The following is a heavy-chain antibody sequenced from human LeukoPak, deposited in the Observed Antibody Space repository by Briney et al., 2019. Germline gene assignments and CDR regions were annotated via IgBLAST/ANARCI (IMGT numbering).Heavy chain of an antibody. CDR3: ARSSNWYWYFDL. CDR2: IDSSGNT. CDR1: GGSIRSYY. J-gene: IGHJ2*01. D-gene: IGHD4-11*01. Sequence: SETLSLTCSVSGGSIRSYYWNWIRQRPGKGLEWIGYIDSSGNTDSNPSLKSRVTISVDTSKNQFSLMLRSVTAADTAVYYCARSSNWYWYFDLWGRGTLVTVSS. V-gene: IGHV4-4*08.